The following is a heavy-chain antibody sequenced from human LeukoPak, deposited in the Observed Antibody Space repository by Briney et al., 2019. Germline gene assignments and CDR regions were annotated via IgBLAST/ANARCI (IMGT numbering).Heavy chain of an antibody. D-gene: IGHD6-13*01. V-gene: IGHV4-61*05. J-gene: IGHJ4*02. CDR2: IYYSGNT. CDR1: GGSISSSSYY. CDR3: ARQRITAAGILDY. Sequence: SETLSLTCTVSGGSISSSSYYWGWIRQPPGKGLEWIGYIYYSGNTNYNPSLKSRVTISIDTSKNQFSLKLSSVTAADTAVYYCARQRITAAGILDYWGQGTLVTVSS.